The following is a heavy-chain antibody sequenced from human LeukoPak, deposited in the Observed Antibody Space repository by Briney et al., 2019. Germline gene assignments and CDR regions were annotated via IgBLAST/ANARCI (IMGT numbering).Heavy chain of an antibody. CDR3: ARGTIFGVVTN. V-gene: IGHV4-59*01. D-gene: IGHD3-3*01. Sequence: SETLSLTCTVSGGSISSYYWSWIRQPPGKGLEWIGYIYDSGSTNYNPSLKSRVTISVDTSKNQFSLKLSSVTAADTAVYYCARGTIFGVVTNWGQGILVPISS. CDR1: GGSISSYY. CDR2: IYDSGST. J-gene: IGHJ4*02.